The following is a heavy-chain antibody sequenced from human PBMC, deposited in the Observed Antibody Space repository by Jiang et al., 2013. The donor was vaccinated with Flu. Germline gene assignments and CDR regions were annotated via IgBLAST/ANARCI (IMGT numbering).Heavy chain of an antibody. J-gene: IGHJ5*02. CDR3: ARGGESSTYYYDSSGGVGFDP. Sequence: GPGLVKPSQTLSLTCTVSGGSISSGSYYWSWIRQPAGKGLEWIGRIYTSGSTNYNPSLKSRVTISVDTSKNQFSLKLSSVTAADTAVYYCARGGESSTYYYDSSGGVGFDPVGPGNPGHRLL. CDR1: GGSISSGSYY. CDR2: IYTSGST. V-gene: IGHV4-61*02. D-gene: IGHD3-22*01.